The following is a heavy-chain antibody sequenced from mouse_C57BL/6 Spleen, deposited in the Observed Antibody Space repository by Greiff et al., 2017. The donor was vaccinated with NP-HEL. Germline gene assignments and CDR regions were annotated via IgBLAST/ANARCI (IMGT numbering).Heavy chain of an antibody. CDR3: ARGGIYYYGSSYNYAMDY. CDR2: IYPGSGST. CDR1: GYTFTSYW. Sequence: QVQLQQPGAELVKPGASVKMSCKASGYTFTSYWITWVKQRPGQGLEWIGDIYPGSGSTNYNEKFKSKATLTVDTSSSTAYMQLSSLTSEDSAVYYCARGGIYYYGSSYNYAMDYWGQGTSVTVSS. V-gene: IGHV1-55*01. J-gene: IGHJ4*01. D-gene: IGHD1-1*01.